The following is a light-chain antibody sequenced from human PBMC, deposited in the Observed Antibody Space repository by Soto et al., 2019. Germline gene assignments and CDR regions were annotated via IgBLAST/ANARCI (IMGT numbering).Light chain of an antibody. CDR2: DAS. V-gene: IGKV3-11*01. CDR3: QQRYVWPIT. J-gene: IGKJ5*01. Sequence: DIVLTQSPATLSLSPGERATLSCRASQRIGDYLAWYQQRPGQAHRLLIYDASNRAAGTPARFSGSGSGSDYTLTISSLQPDDFAVYYCQQRYVWPITFGQGTRLDIK. CDR1: QRIGDY.